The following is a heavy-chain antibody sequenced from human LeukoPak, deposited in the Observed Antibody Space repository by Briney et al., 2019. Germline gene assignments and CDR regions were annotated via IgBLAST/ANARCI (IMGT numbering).Heavy chain of an antibody. CDR3: ARPRVPDS. J-gene: IGHJ4*02. V-gene: IGHV3-7*01. CDR2: IKHDARET. CDR1: GFTFSTSW. Sequence: GRSLRLSCAASGFTFSTSWISWVPQAPGQGRGWVANIKHDARETKYVDSVKARFTITRDNAKDSLYLQMNSLRAEDTAVYYCARPRVPDSWGQGTLVTVSS.